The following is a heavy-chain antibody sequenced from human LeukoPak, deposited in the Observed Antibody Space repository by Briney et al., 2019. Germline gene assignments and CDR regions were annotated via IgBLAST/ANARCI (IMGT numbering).Heavy chain of an antibody. CDR2: INHSGST. Sequence: SETLSLTCAVYGGSFSGYYWSWIRQPPGKGLEWIGEINHSGSTNYNPSLKSRVTISVDTSKNQFSLKLSSVTAADTAVYYCARDRVGTRYFDYRGQGTLVTVSS. CDR1: GGSFSGYY. V-gene: IGHV4-34*01. D-gene: IGHD1-14*01. CDR3: ARDRVGTRYFDY. J-gene: IGHJ4*02.